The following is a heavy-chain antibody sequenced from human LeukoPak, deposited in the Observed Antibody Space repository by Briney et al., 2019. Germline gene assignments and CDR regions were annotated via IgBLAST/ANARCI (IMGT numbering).Heavy chain of an antibody. J-gene: IGHJ4*02. CDR2: IFHSGIT. CDR1: GYDIDNGYF. V-gene: IGHV4-38-2*02. D-gene: IGHD3-10*01. CDR3: ARVYRSGTYYNSEGAFDI. Sequence: SETLSLTCTVSGYDIDNGYFWGWIRQPPGKGLERIGIIFHSGITYNNPSLRSRVTLSLDASKNQFSLGLSSVTAADTATYYCARVYRSGTYYNSEGAFDIWGQGTLVTVSS.